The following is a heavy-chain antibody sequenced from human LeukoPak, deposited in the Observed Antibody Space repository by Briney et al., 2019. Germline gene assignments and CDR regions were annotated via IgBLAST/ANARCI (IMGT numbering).Heavy chain of an antibody. CDR3: ARQGYSSSWYDY. D-gene: IGHD6-13*01. CDR2: LYHSGRT. V-gene: IGHV4-39*01. CDR1: GRSISSNSYY. Sequence: SETLSLTCAVSGRSISSNSYYWGWIRQPPGKGLEWIGELYHSGRTNYNPSLKSRVTISVDTSKNQFSLKLGSGTAADTAVYYCARQGYSSSWYDYWGQGTLVTVSS. J-gene: IGHJ4*02.